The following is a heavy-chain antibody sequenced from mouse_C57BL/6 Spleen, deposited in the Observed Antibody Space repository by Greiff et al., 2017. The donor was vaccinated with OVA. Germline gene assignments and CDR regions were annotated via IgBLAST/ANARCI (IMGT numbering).Heavy chain of an antibody. Sequence: VQLQQPGAELVRPGSSVKLSCKASGYTFTSYWMDWVKQRPGQGLEWIGNIYPSDSETHYNQKFKDKATLTVDKSSSTAYMQLSSLTSEDSAVYYCARRGSSYVGYYYAMDYWGQGTSVTVSS. J-gene: IGHJ4*01. CDR1: GYTFTSYW. CDR3: ARRGSSYVGYYYAMDY. V-gene: IGHV1-61*01. CDR2: IYPSDSET. D-gene: IGHD1-1*01.